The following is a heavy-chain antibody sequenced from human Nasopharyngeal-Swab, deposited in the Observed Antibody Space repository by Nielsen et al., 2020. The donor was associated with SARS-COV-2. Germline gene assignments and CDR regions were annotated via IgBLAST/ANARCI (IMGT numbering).Heavy chain of an antibody. CDR3: VRAYLYGGPSF. CDR2: ISPDGGRA. V-gene: IGHV3-74*01. Sequence: GESLKISCAASGFIFGSYWLYWVRQVPGKGLMWVSCISPDGGRADYADSVLGRFTFSRDNAKNTVHLQMNSLRPEDTAVYFCVRAYLYGGPSFWGQGALVTVSS. CDR1: GFIFGSYW. D-gene: IGHD4-23*01. J-gene: IGHJ4*02.